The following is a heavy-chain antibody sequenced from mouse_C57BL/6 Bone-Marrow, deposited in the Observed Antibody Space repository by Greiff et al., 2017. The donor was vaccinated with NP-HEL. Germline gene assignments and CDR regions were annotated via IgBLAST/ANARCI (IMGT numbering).Heavy chain of an antibody. CDR3: ATEDYYGSSYEAMDY. CDR1: GYTFTDYY. CDR2: INPNNGGT. J-gene: IGHJ4*01. V-gene: IGHV1-26*01. D-gene: IGHD1-1*01. Sequence: VQLQQSGPELVKPGASVKISCKASGYTFTDYYMNWVKQSHGKSLEWIGDINPNNGGTSYNQKFKGKATLTVDKSSSTAYMELRSLTSEDSAVYYCATEDYYGSSYEAMDYWGQGTSVTVSS.